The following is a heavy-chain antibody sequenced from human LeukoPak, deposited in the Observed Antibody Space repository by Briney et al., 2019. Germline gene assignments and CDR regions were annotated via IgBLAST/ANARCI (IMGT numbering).Heavy chain of an antibody. V-gene: IGHV1-69*05. J-gene: IGHJ6*03. D-gene: IGHD5-24*01. CDR2: IIPIFGTA. Sequence: GASVKVSCKASGGTFSRYAISWVRQAPGQGLEWMGGIIPIFGTANYAQKFQGRVTITTDESTSTAYMELSSLRSEDTAVYYCARSGLATGYYYYYMDVWGKGTTVTVSS. CDR3: ARSGLATGYYYYYMDV. CDR1: GGTFSRYA.